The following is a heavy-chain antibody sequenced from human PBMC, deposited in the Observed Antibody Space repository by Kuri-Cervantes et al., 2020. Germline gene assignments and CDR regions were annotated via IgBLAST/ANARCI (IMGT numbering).Heavy chain of an antibody. J-gene: IGHJ6*02. D-gene: IGHD6-13*01. CDR1: GYTFTSYG. Sequence: ASVQVSCKASGYTFTSYGISWVRQAPGQGLEWMGWISAYNGNTNYAQKLQGRVTMTTDTSTSTAYMELRSLRSDDTAVYYCARDSFEAAGTRYYYGMDVWGQGTTVTVSS. V-gene: IGHV1-18*01. CDR2: ISAYNGNT. CDR3: ARDSFEAAGTRYYYGMDV.